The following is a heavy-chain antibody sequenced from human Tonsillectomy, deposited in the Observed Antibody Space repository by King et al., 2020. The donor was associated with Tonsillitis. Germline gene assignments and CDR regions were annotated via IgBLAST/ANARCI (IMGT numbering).Heavy chain of an antibody. V-gene: IGHV3-30*04. D-gene: IGHD1-26*01. CDR1: GFTFRNYA. J-gene: IGHJ4*02. CDR2: ISYDGTNK. Sequence: VQLVESGGGVVQPGRSLRLSCAASGFTFRNYAMHWVRQAPGKGLEWVAIISYDGTNKFYADSVKGRFTISRDNYKNTLYLQMNSLRDEDTAVFYCARGRGSWVLDIDYWGQGALVTVSS. CDR3: ARGRGSWVLDIDY.